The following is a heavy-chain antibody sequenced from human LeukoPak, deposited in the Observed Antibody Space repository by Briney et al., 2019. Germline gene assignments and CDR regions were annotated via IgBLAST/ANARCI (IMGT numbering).Heavy chain of an antibody. D-gene: IGHD3-10*01. J-gene: IGHJ6*03. Sequence: SETLSLTCAVSGGSISSYYWGWIRQPPGNGLEWIGYIYYSGSTNYNPSLKSRVTISVDTSKNQFSLKLSSVTAADTAVYYCARDLQFKGYGSGSSILYYYYMDVWGKGTTVTVSS. CDR1: GGSISSYY. CDR2: IYYSGST. V-gene: IGHV4-59*01. CDR3: ARDLQFKGYGSGSSILYYYYMDV.